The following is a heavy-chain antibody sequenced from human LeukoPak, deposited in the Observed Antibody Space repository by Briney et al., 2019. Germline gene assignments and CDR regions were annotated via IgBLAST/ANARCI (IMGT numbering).Heavy chain of an antibody. CDR2: IWYDGSNK. CDR1: GFTFRSYG. CDR3: AREAVTTPSFDY. V-gene: IGHV3-33*01. D-gene: IGHD4-17*01. J-gene: IGHJ4*02. Sequence: SLRLSCAASGFTFRSYGMHWVRQAPGKGLEWVAVIWYDGSNKYYADSVKGRFTISRDNSKNTLYLQMNSLRAEDTAVYSCAREAVTTPSFDYWGQGTLATVSS.